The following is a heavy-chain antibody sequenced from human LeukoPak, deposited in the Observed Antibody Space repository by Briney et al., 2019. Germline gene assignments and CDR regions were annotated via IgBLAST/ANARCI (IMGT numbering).Heavy chain of an antibody. CDR1: GYPFTAYY. Sequence: ASVKVSCKAFGYPFTAYYMYWVRQAPGQGPAWMGIINPSGGSTSYAQKFQGRVTMTRDMSTNTVYMELSSLRSDDTAVYYCARDGISRYGAFDIWGHGTMITVSS. CDR3: ARDGISRYGAFDI. J-gene: IGHJ3*02. V-gene: IGHV1-46*01. CDR2: INPSGGST. D-gene: IGHD5-18*01.